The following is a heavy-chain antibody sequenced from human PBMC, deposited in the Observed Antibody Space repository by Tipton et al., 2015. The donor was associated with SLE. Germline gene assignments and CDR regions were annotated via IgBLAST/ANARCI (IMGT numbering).Heavy chain of an antibody. Sequence: GSLRLSCAASGFTFSSYAMSWVRQAPGEGLEWVSVISGSGAGRYYADSVKGRFTISRDNSKNTLYLQMNSLRAEDTAVYYCAKEYGSSGFDPWGQGTLVTVSS. V-gene: IGHV3-23*01. CDR1: GFTFSSYA. J-gene: IGHJ5*02. CDR3: AKEYGSSGFDP. CDR2: ISGSGAGR. D-gene: IGHD6-13*01.